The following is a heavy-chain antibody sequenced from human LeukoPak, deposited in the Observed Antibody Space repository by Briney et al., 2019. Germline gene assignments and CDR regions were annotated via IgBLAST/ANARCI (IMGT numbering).Heavy chain of an antibody. D-gene: IGHD6-19*01. CDR3: ASPNSMAGTHYFHY. CDR1: GFTFTTFP. Sequence: GGSLRLSCTASGFTFTTFPMHWVRQPPGKGLEWVAVISYDGTDKYYADSVKGRFTISRDNSKSTLYLQMDSLRAEDTAVYYCASPNSMAGTHYFHYWGQGTLVTVSS. J-gene: IGHJ4*02. CDR2: ISYDGTDK. V-gene: IGHV3-30*04.